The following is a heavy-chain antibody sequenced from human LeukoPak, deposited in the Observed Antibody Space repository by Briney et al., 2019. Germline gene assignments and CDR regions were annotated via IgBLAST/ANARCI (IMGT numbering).Heavy chain of an antibody. CDR3: ARGRQVVGTRWFDP. CDR2: IYYSGST. Sequence: SETLSLTCTVSGGSISSYYWSWIRQPPGKGLEWIGYIYYSGSTNYNPSLKSRVTISIDTSKNQFSLKLSSVTAADTAVYYCARGRQVVGTRWFDPWGQGTLVTVSS. CDR1: GGSISSYY. V-gene: IGHV4-59*01. J-gene: IGHJ5*02. D-gene: IGHD6-19*01.